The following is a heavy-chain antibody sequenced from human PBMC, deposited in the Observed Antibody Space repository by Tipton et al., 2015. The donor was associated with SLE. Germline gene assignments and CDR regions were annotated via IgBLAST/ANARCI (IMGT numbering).Heavy chain of an antibody. D-gene: IGHD3-22*01. CDR2: INHSGST. Sequence: GLVKPSETLSLTCTVSGGSISSYYWSWIRQSPGKGLEWIGEINHSGSTNYNPSLNGRVTISVDTSKNQFSLKLSSVTAADTAVYYCARVPWDYYDSSGSKGWFDPWGQGTLVTVSS. CDR1: GGSISSYY. CDR3: ARVPWDYYDSSGSKGWFDP. V-gene: IGHV4-59*01. J-gene: IGHJ5*02.